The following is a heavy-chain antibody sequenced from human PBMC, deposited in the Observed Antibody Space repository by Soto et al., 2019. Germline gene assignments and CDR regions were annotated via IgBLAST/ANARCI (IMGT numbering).Heavy chain of an antibody. CDR2: INSDGSST. D-gene: IGHD3-22*01. Sequence: GGAPRLSCAAPWFPFNSHWIHWGRQAPGEGLLWVSRINSDGSSTDYADSVMGRFTISRDNSKNTLYLQMNSLRAEDTAVYYCARAGHDSSGYYYGGLDYWGPGTLVTVSS. CDR1: WFPFNSHW. V-gene: IGHV3-74*01. CDR3: ARAGHDSSGYYYGGLDY. J-gene: IGHJ4*02.